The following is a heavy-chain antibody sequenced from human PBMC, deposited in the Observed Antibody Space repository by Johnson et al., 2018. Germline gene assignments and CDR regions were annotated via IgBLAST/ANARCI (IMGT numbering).Heavy chain of an antibody. CDR3: ARMVRDAFDV. J-gene: IGHJ3*01. D-gene: IGHD2-21*01. V-gene: IGHV1-69*11. CDR1: GGTFSTSS. CDR2: IIPVLGSP. Sequence: QVQLVQSGADVEKPGSSXKVSCKASGGTFSTSSINWIRQAPGRGLVWMGGIIPVLGSPNYSHKFQGRVTISADESTSTGFMELTSLRSDDTAVYYCARMVRDAFDVWGPGTTVTVSS.